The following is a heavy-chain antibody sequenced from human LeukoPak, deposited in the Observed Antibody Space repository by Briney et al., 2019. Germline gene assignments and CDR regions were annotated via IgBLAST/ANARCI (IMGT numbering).Heavy chain of an antibody. Sequence: SETLSLTCTVSGDSISSGPYYWSWIRQHPGKGLQWIGYIYYNGITYYNPSLKSRVTISVDTSKSHFSLKLSSVTAADTAVYYCARGGYSGYDYSQYWGQGTLVTVSS. CDR1: GDSISSGPYY. J-gene: IGHJ1*01. V-gene: IGHV4-31*03. D-gene: IGHD5-12*01. CDR2: IYYNGIT. CDR3: ARGGYSGYDYSQY.